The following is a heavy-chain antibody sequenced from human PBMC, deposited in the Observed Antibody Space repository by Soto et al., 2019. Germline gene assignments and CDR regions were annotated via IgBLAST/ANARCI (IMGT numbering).Heavy chain of an antibody. D-gene: IGHD2-2*01. CDR1: GGSISYEYYH. Sequence: SETLSLTCTVSGGSISYEYYHWTWIRQSPGKGLEWIGYIYHSGSINYNPSFKSRVTISVDRSKNQFSLQLSSVTAADTAVYYCARGGIVVVPAAPNWFDPWGQGTLVTVSS. CDR3: ARGGIVVVPAAPNWFDP. J-gene: IGHJ5*02. CDR2: IYHSGSI. V-gene: IGHV4-30-2*06.